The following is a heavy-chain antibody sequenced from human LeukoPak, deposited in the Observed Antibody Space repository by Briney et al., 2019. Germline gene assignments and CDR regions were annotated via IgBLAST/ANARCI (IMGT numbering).Heavy chain of an antibody. CDR1: GYTFSRYA. Sequence: PGGSLRLSCAASGYTFSRYAMSWVRQAPGKGLDWVSAISGSGGSTYYADSVKGRFTISRDNSKNTLYLQMNSLRAEDTALYYCAKSPVVHAADYFDYWGQGTLVTVSS. V-gene: IGHV3-23*01. CDR2: ISGSGGST. D-gene: IGHD4-23*01. CDR3: AKSPVVHAADYFDY. J-gene: IGHJ4*02.